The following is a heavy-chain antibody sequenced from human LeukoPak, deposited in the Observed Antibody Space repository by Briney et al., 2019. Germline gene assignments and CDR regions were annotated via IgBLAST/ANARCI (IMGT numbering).Heavy chain of an antibody. V-gene: IGHV1-2*02. CDR3: ARVPCSGGSCYGGLIDY. CDR1: GYTFTGYY. D-gene: IGHD2-15*01. CDR2: INPNSGGT. J-gene: IGHJ4*02. Sequence: ASVKVSCKASGYTFTGYYMHWVRQAPGQGLEWMGWINPNSGGTNYAQKFQGRVTMTRDTSISTAYMELSRLRSDDTAVYYCARVPCSGGSCYGGLIDYWGQGTLVTVSS.